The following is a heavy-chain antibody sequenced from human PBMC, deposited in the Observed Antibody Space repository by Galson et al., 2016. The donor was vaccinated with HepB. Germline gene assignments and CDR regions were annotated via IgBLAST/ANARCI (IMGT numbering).Heavy chain of an antibody. CDR3: AGATNYYYYVMDV. J-gene: IGHJ6*04. CDR1: GGSISSYY. V-gene: IGHV4-59*01. CDR2: IYYSGST. Sequence: SETLSLTCTVSGGSISSYYWSWIRQPPGKGLEWIGYIYYSGSTNYNPSLKSRVTISVDTSKNQFSLKLSSVTAADTAVYYCAGATNYYYYVMDVWGRGTTVIVPS.